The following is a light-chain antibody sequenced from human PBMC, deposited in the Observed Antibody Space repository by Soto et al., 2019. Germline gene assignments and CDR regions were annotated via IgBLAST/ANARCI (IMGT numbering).Light chain of an antibody. CDR1: QTISSW. V-gene: IGKV1-5*01. J-gene: IGKJ4*01. CDR2: DAF. Sequence: DIPMTQSPSTLSASVGDRVTITCRASQTISSWLAWYQQKPGKAPKLLIFDAFSLESGVPSRFSGSRSGTEFTLTISSLQPDDYATYYCQQYNSYSPLTFGGGTKVDIK. CDR3: QQYNSYSPLT.